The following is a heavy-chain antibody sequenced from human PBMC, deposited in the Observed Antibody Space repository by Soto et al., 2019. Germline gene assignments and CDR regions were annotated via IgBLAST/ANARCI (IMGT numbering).Heavy chain of an antibody. Sequence: PSETLSLTCAVSGYSISSGYYWGWIRQPPGKGLEWIGSIYHSGSTYYNPSLKSRVTISVDTSKNQFSLKLSSVTAADTAVYYCARDRLSEVPERNCYYYYGMDVWGQGTAVTVSS. CDR3: ARDRLSEVPERNCYYYYGMDV. CDR1: GYSISSGYY. D-gene: IGHD6-25*01. J-gene: IGHJ6*02. CDR2: IYHSGST. V-gene: IGHV4-38-2*02.